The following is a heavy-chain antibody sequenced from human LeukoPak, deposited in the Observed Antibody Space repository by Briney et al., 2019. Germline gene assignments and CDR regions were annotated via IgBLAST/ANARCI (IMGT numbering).Heavy chain of an antibody. J-gene: IGHJ4*02. D-gene: IGHD3-22*01. Sequence: SETLSLTCAVYGGSFSGYYWSWIRQPPGKGREWIGYIYYSGSTNYNPSLKSRVTISVDTSKNQFSLKLSSVTAADTAVYYCASYSYYYDSSGYFDYWGQGTLVTVSS. CDR3: ASYSYYYDSSGYFDY. V-gene: IGHV4-59*01. CDR2: IYYSGST. CDR1: GGSFSGYY.